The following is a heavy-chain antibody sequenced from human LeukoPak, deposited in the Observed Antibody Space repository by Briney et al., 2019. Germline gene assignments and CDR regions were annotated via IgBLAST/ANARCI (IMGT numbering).Heavy chain of an antibody. CDR1: GFTFSSYA. V-gene: IGHV3-30-3*01. CDR3: ARFGQNLDY. D-gene: IGHD3-16*01. J-gene: IGHJ4*02. CDR2: VSYDGSNK. Sequence: QPGGSLSLSCAASGFTFSSYAMSWVRQAPGKGLEWVAVVSYDGSNKYYADSVKGRFTISRDNSKNTLYLQMNSLRAEDAAVYYCARFGQNLDYWGQGTLVTVSS.